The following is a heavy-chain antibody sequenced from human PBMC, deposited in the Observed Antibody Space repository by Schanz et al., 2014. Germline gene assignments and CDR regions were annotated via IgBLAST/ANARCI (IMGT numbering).Heavy chain of an antibody. CDR3: ARDDRFVEWSLLGS. CDR1: GYTFTFTTYG. J-gene: IGHJ5*02. Sequence: QVQLVQSGGEVKKPEASVKVSCKASGYTFTFTTYGISWVRQVPGQGLEWMGWINTYNGNTNYAQKFQGRVVMTTDTSTSTTYMEMRSLRSDDTAVYYCARDDRFVEWSLLGSWGQGTLVTVSS. D-gene: IGHD3-3*01. CDR2: INTYNGNT. V-gene: IGHV1-18*01.